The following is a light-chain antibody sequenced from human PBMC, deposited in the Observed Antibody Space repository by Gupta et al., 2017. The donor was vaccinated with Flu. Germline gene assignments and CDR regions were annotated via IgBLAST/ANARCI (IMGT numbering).Light chain of an antibody. Sequence: EIVMTQFPATLSVSPGERATLSCRASQSVSINLAWYQQKPGQAPRLLIYDISTRVTGVPARFSGSGSGTEFTLTISSLQSEDFAVYYCQQYNNPRTFGPGTKVDFK. CDR2: DIS. CDR3: QQYNNPRT. CDR1: QSVSIN. V-gene: IGKV3-15*01. J-gene: IGKJ3*01.